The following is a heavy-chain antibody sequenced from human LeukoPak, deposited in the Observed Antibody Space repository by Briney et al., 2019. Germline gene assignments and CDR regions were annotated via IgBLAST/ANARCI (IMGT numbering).Heavy chain of an antibody. CDR1: GFTFNTYG. D-gene: IGHD6-19*01. V-gene: IGHV3-48*04. J-gene: IGHJ4*02. CDR3: ARDGGSAWFLDY. CDR2: ISGSGGAT. Sequence: GGSLRLSCAASGFTFNTYGMSWVRQAPGKGLEWVSGISGSGGATYYADSVKGRFSITRDNAKNSLYLQMNSLRAEDTAVYYCARDGGSAWFLDYWGQGTLVTVSS.